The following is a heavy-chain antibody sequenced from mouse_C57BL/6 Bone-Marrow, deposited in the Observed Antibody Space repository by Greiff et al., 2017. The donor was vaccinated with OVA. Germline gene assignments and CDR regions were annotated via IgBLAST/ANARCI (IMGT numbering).Heavy chain of an antibody. CDR2: IHPSDSDT. D-gene: IGHD2-3*01. J-gene: IGHJ1*03. Sequence: VQLQQPGAELVKPGASVKVSCKASGYTFTSYWMHWVKQRPGQGLEWIGRIHPSDSDTNYNQKFKGKATLTVDKSSSTAYMQLSSLISEDSAVYYCAIEIYSPGYFDVWGTGTTVTVSS. CDR1: GYTFTSYW. CDR3: AIEIYSPGYFDV. V-gene: IGHV1-74*01.